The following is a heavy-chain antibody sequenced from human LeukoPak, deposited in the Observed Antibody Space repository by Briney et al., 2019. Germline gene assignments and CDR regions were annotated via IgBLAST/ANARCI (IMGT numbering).Heavy chain of an antibody. CDR3: ARDKARLRFLDAFDI. V-gene: IGHV4-39*07. J-gene: IGHJ3*02. D-gene: IGHD5-12*01. CDR2: IYYSGST. Sequence: SETLSLTCTVSGGSISSSSYYWGWIRQPPGKGLEWIGSIYYSGSTYYNPSLKSRVTISVDTSKNLFSLKLSSVTAADTAVYYCARDKARLRFLDAFDIWGQGTMVTVSS. CDR1: GGSISSSSYY.